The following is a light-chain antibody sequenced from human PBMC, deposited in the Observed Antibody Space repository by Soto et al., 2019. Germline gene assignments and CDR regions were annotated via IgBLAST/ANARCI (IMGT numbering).Light chain of an antibody. J-gene: IGKJ1*01. CDR1: QSLSSTY. V-gene: IGKV3-20*01. Sequence: EIVLTQSPGTLSLSPGERATLSCRASQSLSSTYLAWYQQKPGQAPRVLIYGPSSRAAGTPDRFSGSGSGTDFTLTISRLEPEDFAVYYCQQYDSSPLTFGQGTKVDIK. CDR3: QQYDSSPLT. CDR2: GPS.